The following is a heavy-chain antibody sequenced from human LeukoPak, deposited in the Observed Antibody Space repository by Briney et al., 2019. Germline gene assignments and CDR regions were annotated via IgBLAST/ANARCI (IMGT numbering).Heavy chain of an antibody. CDR2: IWYDGSNK. J-gene: IGHJ3*02. CDR1: GFTFSSYG. V-gene: IGHV3-33*01. Sequence: GRSLRLSCAASGFTFSSYGMPRVRQAPGKGLEWVAVIWYDGSNKYYADSVKGRFTISRDNSKNTLYLQMNSLRAEDTAVYYCARGCSGGSCYSDAFDIWGQGTMVTVSS. D-gene: IGHD2-15*01. CDR3: ARGCSGGSCYSDAFDI.